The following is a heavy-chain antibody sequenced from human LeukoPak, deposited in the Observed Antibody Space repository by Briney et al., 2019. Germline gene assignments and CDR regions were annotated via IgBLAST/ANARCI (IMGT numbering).Heavy chain of an antibody. CDR3: ARAGRIAAAGNDAFDI. J-gene: IGHJ3*02. CDR1: GGTFSSYA. V-gene: IGHV1-69*06. CDR2: IIPIFGTA. D-gene: IGHD6-13*01. Sequence: ASVKVSCKASGGTFSSYAISWVRQAPGQGLEWMGGIIPIFGTANYAQKFQGRVTITADKSTSTAYMELSSLRSEDTAVYYCARAGRIAAAGNDAFDIWGQGTMVTVSS.